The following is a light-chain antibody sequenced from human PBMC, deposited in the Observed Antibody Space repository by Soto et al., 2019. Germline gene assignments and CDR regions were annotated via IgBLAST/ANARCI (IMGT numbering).Light chain of an antibody. CDR2: GAS. V-gene: IGKV1-16*01. Sequence: DIQMTQSPSSLSASVGDRVTITCRASQGIRSYLAWFRQKPGKAPESLIYGASTLQSGVPSRFSGSGSGTDFTLTINNLQPEDFATYYCHQYSAYPITFGQGTRLEMK. J-gene: IGKJ5*01. CDR1: QGIRSY. CDR3: HQYSAYPIT.